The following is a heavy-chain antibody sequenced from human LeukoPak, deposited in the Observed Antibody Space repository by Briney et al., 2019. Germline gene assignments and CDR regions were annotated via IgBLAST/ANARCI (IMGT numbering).Heavy chain of an antibody. CDR1: GFTFSSYG. Sequence: PGGSLRLSCSASGFTFSSYGMHWVRQAPGKGLEGVVLVWYDGSNKYYADSVKGRFTISRDNYKNTLYLQLNSLTAQDTAVYYCARDVSGGGGYFDYWGQGTLVTVSS. J-gene: IGHJ4*02. D-gene: IGHD2-15*01. V-gene: IGHV3-33*01. CDR3: ARDVSGGGGYFDY. CDR2: VWYDGSNK.